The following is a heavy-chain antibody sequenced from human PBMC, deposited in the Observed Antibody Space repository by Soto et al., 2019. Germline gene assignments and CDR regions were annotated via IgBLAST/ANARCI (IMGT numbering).Heavy chain of an antibody. J-gene: IGHJ6*02. CDR3: ARGLRGAYGMDV. D-gene: IGHD2-21*02. CDR2: IKGDETTT. V-gene: IGHV3-74*01. Sequence: EVQLVESGGGLVQPGGSLRLSCAASGFTFTDYWVHWVRQPPGKGLVWVARIKGDETTTNYADSVEGRFTISRDNARNTVYLQINSLRADDTAVYFCARGLRGAYGMDVWGQGTTVTVSS. CDR1: GFTFTDYW.